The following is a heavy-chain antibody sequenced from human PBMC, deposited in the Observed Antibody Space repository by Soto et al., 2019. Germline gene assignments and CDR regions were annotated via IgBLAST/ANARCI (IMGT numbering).Heavy chain of an antibody. J-gene: IGHJ6*02. D-gene: IGHD2-21*01. CDR1: GFTFSSYD. CDR2: IGTAGDT. V-gene: IGHV3-13*01. Sequence: PGGSLRLSCAASGFTFSSYDMHWVRQATGKGLEWVSAIGTAGDTYYPGSVKGRFTISRENAKNSLYLQMNSLRAGDTAVYYCARGSRVIYPHYYYGMDVWRQGTTVTVSS. CDR3: ARGSRVIYPHYYYGMDV.